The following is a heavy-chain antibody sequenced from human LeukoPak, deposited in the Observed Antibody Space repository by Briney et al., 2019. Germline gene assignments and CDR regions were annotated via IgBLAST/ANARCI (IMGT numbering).Heavy chain of an antibody. CDR3: ARDYSYDYGDYGAFDI. D-gene: IGHD4-17*01. J-gene: IGHJ3*02. CDR2: ISYDGSNK. CDR1: GFTFSRYA. V-gene: IGHV3-30*04. Sequence: GGSLRHSCAASGFTFSRYAMHWVRQAPGKGLEWVAVISYDGSNKYYADSVKGRFTISRDNSKNTLYLQMNSLRAEDTAVYYCARDYSYDYGDYGAFDIWGQGTMVTVSS.